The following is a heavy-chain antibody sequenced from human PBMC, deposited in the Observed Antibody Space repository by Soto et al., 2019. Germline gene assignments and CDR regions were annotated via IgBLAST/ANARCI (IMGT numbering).Heavy chain of an antibody. D-gene: IGHD3-10*01. J-gene: IGHJ3*02. V-gene: IGHV3-23*01. Sequence: APRKGLEWLSCIGGSGDSTYYAASVKGRLTISRDTSKNTVDLQMNSLRAEDTAVYYCVKSSGQSNGWGAFYIWGQGAMVAVSS. CDR3: VKSSGQSNGWGAFYI. CDR2: IGGSGDST.